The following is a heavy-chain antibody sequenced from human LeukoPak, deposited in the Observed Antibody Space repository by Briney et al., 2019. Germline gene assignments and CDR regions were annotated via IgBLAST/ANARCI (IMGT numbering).Heavy chain of an antibody. CDR2: ISWDGGST. CDR3: SKDITGTRLGNELYFDY. CDR1: GFTFDDYT. Sequence: GGSLRLSWAAAGFTFDDYTMHWVSQAPGKGLEWVSLISWDGGSTYYADSVKGRFTISRDNSKNSLYLQMNSLRTEDTALYYCSKDITGTRLGNELYFDYWGQGTLVTVS. V-gene: IGHV3-43*01. D-gene: IGHD1-20*01. J-gene: IGHJ4*02.